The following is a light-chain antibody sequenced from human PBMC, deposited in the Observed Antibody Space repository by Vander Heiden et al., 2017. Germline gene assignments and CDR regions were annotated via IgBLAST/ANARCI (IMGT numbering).Light chain of an antibody. CDR3: QQYNCFSLQT. CDR1: QSSSSW. V-gene: IGKV1-5*03. Sequence: DIQITQSPSTLSAPVGHRVTIPCRASQSSSSWLAWYQQKPGKAPNLLIYKASSLESGVPSRSSGSRSGPEFTLTSSSRQPDDFASYYCQQYNCFSLQTFGGGTRLEMK. J-gene: IGKJ4*01. CDR2: KAS.